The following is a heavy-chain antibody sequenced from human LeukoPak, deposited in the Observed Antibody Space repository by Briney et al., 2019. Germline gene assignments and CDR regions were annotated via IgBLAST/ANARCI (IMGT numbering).Heavy chain of an antibody. D-gene: IGHD6-19*01. V-gene: IGHV3-21*01. CDR3: ARVLGVQESEYYFDY. CDR1: GLTFSSYG. CDR2: ISSSSSYI. Sequence: GGSLRLSCAVSGLTFSSYGMNWVRQAPGKGLEWVSSISSSSSYIYYADSMKGRFTISRDNAKNSLYMQMNSLRAEDTAVYYCARVLGVQESEYYFDYWGQGTLVTVSS. J-gene: IGHJ4*02.